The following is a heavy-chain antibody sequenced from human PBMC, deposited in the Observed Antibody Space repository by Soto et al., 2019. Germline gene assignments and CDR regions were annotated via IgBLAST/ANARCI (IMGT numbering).Heavy chain of an antibody. CDR3: ARDLYVRGGKGYAFDF. V-gene: IGHV1-3*01. D-gene: IGHD3-10*02. Sequence: ASVKVSCKASGYTFTTYTMHWVRQAPGQRLEWMGWINAGNDNTYYSQKFQGRVTITRDTSASTAYMELSSLRSEDTAMYYCARDLYVRGGKGYAFDFWGQGTMVTVSS. CDR2: INAGNDNT. CDR1: GYTFTTYT. J-gene: IGHJ3*01.